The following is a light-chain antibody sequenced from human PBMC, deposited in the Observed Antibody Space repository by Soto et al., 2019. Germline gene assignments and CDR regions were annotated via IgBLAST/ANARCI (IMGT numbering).Light chain of an antibody. CDR2: GAS. V-gene: IGKV3-15*01. J-gene: IGKJ1*01. Sequence: EIVMTQSPATLSVSPGERATLSCRASQSVSSNLAWYQQKPGQAPRLLIYGASTRATGIPARFSGRGSGTALTLTISSLQSEDVAVKYCQQYNNWPPVTFGHGTLVEIK. CDR3: QQYNNWPPVT. CDR1: QSVSSN.